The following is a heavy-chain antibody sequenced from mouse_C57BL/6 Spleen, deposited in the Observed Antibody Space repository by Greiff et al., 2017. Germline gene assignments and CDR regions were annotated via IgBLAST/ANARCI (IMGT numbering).Heavy chain of an antibody. Sequence: EVQGVESGEGLVKPGGSLKLSCAASGFTFSSYAMSWVRQTPEKRLEWVAYISSGGDYIYYADTVKGRFTISRDNARNTLYLQMSSLKSEDTAMYYCTRAEEYDGYYVRAMDYWGQGTSVTVSS. J-gene: IGHJ4*01. V-gene: IGHV5-9-1*02. CDR1: GFTFSSYA. CDR3: TRAEEYDGYYVRAMDY. D-gene: IGHD2-3*01. CDR2: ISSGGDYI.